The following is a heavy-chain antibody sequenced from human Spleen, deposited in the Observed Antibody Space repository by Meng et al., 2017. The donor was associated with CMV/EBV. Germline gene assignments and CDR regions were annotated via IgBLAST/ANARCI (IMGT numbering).Heavy chain of an antibody. D-gene: IGHD5-12*01. Sequence: SGGIFSSYAINWVRQAPGQGLEHMGGIIPILDTANYAQKFQDRVTITADKSTSTVYMELSSLRSEDTALYYCARDGGRVATSWRFDPWGQGTLVTVSS. V-gene: IGHV1-69*06. CDR3: ARDGGRVATSWRFDP. J-gene: IGHJ5*02. CDR1: GGIFSSYA. CDR2: IIPILDTA.